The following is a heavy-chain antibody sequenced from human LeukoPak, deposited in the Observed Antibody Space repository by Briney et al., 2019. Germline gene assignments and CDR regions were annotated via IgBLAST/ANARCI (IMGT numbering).Heavy chain of an antibody. V-gene: IGHV4-4*02. D-gene: IGHD6-13*01. CDR2: IYHSGST. Sequence: SGTLSLTCAVSGGSISSSNWWSWVRQPPGKGLEWIGEIYHSGSTNYNPSLKSRVTISVDKSKNQFSLKLSSVTAADTAVYYCARDRGRQQLGNFDYWGQGTLVTVSS. CDR3: ARDRGRQQLGNFDY. CDR1: GGSISSSNW. J-gene: IGHJ4*02.